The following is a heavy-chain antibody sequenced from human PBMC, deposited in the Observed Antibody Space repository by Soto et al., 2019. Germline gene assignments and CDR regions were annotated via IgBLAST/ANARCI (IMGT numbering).Heavy chain of an antibody. J-gene: IGHJ6*03. CDR3: AKDGGLWSRPPFYYYYYMDV. Sequence: GGSLRLSCAASGFTFDDYAMHWVRQAPGKGLEWVSGISWNSGSIGYADSVKGRFTISRDNAKNSLYLQMNSLRAEDTALYYCAKDGGLWSRPPFYYYYYMDVWGKGTTVTVSS. CDR1: GFTFDDYA. V-gene: IGHV3-9*01. CDR2: ISWNSGSI. D-gene: IGHD2-8*02.